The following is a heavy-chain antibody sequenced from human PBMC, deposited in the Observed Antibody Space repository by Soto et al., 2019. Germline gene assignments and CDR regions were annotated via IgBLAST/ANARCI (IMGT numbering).Heavy chain of an antibody. D-gene: IGHD3-10*01. CDR1: GGSISSGGYY. CDR3: ARGSHYGSGSYFN. J-gene: IGHJ4*02. CDR2: IYYSGST. V-gene: IGHV4-31*03. Sequence: SETLSLTCTVSGGSISSGGYYWSWIRQHPGKGLEWIGYIYYSGSTYYNPSLKSRVTISVDTSKNQFSLKLSSVTAADTAVYYCARGSHYGSGSYFNWGQGTLVTVSS.